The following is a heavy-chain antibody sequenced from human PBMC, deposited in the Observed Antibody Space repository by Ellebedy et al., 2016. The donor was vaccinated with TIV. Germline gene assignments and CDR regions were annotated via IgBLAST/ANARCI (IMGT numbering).Heavy chain of an antibody. CDR3: ARDRGDIVVVVGGLDV. Sequence: AASVKVSCKASGYTFTSNHLHWVRQAPGQGLEWMGRVSPDGGTKSYSQKFQGRVTMTGDASTTTVYMQLSSLRSEDTAVYYCARDRGDIVVVVGGLDVWGQGTTVTVSS. J-gene: IGHJ6*02. CDR1: GYTFTSNH. D-gene: IGHD2-15*01. V-gene: IGHV1-46*01. CDR2: VSPDGGTK.